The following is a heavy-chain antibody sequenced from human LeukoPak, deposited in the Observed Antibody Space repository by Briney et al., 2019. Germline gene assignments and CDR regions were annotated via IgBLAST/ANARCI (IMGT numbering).Heavy chain of an antibody. CDR3: ARHDSFVPY. CDR1: GFTFSDYA. CDR2: FSDSGGST. Sequence: PGGSLRLSCVASGFTFSDYAMSWVRQAPGKGLEWVSGFSDSGGSTYYVDSAKGRCTISRDNSKNTVSVQMNNLRYQDTAVYFCARHDSFVPYWRQGTLVRVT. D-gene: IGHD2-8*01. J-gene: IGHJ4*02. V-gene: IGHV3-23*01.